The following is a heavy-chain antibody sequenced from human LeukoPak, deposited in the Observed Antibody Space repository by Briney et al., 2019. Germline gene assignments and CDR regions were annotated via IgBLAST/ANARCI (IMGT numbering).Heavy chain of an antibody. CDR1: GGSISSYY. V-gene: IGHV4-59*01. J-gene: IGHJ6*03. D-gene: IGHD1-26*01. CDR3: ARATTHYYYYYMDV. Sequence: SETLSLTCTVSGGSISSYYRSWIRQPPGKGLEWIGYIYYSGSTNYNPSLKSRVTISVDTSKNQFSLKLSSVTAADTAVYYCARATTHYYYYYMDVWGKGTTVTISS. CDR2: IYYSGST.